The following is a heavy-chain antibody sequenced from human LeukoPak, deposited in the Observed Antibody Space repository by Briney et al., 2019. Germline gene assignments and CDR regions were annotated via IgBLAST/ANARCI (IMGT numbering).Heavy chain of an antibody. CDR2: ISYDGSEK. CDR1: GFTFSTYA. D-gene: IGHD2-21*02. Sequence: GGSLRLSCAASGFTFSTYAMHWVRQAPGKGLEWVTIISYDGSEKYYADSVKGRFTISRDNSKNTLYLQMNSLRAEDTAVYYCAKEKRDQPLLYVDYWGQGTLVTVSS. J-gene: IGHJ4*01. CDR3: AKEKRDQPLLYVDY. V-gene: IGHV3-30*18.